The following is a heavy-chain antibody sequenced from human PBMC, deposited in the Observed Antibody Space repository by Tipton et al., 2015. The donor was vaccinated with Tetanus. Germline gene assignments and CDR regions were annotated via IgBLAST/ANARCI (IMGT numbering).Heavy chain of an antibody. CDR3: ARSKLLWFGESLSGFDS. V-gene: IGHV4-4*07. D-gene: IGHD3-10*01. CDR1: RGPISSYY. CDR2: ISNGNT. Sequence: TLSLTCTVSRGPISSYYWSWIRQPAGKGLEWIGHISNGNTDYSRSLKSRVTLSVDTSKNQFSLELTSVTAADTAVYYCARSKLLWFGESLSGFDSWGQGTLVTVSA. J-gene: IGHJ4*02.